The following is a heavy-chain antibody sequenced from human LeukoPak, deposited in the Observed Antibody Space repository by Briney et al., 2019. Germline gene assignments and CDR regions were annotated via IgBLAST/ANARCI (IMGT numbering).Heavy chain of an antibody. CDR2: ISSSSSYT. Sequence: PGGSLRLSCAASGFTFSSYTINWVRQAPGKGLEWVSYISSSSSYTNYADSVKGRFTISRDNAKNSLYLQMNSLRAEDTAVYYCARGRIVGATGFDYWGQGTLVTVSS. D-gene: IGHD1-26*01. CDR3: ARGRIVGATGFDY. CDR1: GFTFSSYT. J-gene: IGHJ4*02. V-gene: IGHV3-21*05.